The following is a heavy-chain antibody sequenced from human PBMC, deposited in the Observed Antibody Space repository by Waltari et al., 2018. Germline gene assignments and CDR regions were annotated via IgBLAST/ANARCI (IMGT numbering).Heavy chain of an antibody. CDR1: GVIFSRQD. CDR3: ATQASISSPSF. J-gene: IGHJ4*02. D-gene: IGHD3-16*02. Sequence: QVQLVESGGGVVLPGGALRLSCKESGVIFSRQDMNWVRQAPGMGLEWVSLIRFDGGQKFYADTVKGRFTVSRDNSRDTLYLHMESLRSGDTATYFCATQASISSPSFWGRGTLVTVSS. CDR2: IRFDGGQK. V-gene: IGHV3-30*02.